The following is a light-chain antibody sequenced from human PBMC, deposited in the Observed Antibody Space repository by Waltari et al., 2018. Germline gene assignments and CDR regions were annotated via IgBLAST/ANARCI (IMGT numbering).Light chain of an antibody. Sequence: DIVMTQSPDSLAVSLGERAPINCKSSQNVLYSSNNKNYLAWYQQKPGQPPKLLIYWASTRESGVPDLFSGSGSGTDFTLTISSLQAEDVAVYYCQQYYGTPPTFGQGTKVEIK. V-gene: IGKV4-1*01. CDR2: WAS. CDR3: QQYYGTPPT. J-gene: IGKJ1*01. CDR1: QNVLYSSNNKNY.